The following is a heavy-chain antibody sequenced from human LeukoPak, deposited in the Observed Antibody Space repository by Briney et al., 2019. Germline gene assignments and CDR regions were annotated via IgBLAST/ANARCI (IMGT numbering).Heavy chain of an antibody. J-gene: IGHJ6*03. Sequence: SETLSLTCTVSGGSISSSSYYWGWIRQPPGKGLEWIGSIYYSGSTYYNPSLKSRVTISVDTSKNQFSLKLSSVTAADTAVYYCARRPRPDYYYMDVWGKGTTVTVSS. V-gene: IGHV4-39*01. CDR3: ARRPRPDYYYMDV. CDR1: GGSISSSSYY. CDR2: IYYSGST.